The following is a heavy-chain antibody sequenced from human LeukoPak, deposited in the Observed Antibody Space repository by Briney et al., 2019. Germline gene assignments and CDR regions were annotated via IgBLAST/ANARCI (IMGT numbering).Heavy chain of an antibody. CDR3: ARGAVQLERPGAFDI. Sequence: ASVKVSCKASGYTFTGYYMHWVRQAPGQGLEWMGWINPNSGGTNYAQKFQGRVTITRNTSISTAYMELSSLRSEDTAVYYCARGAVQLERPGAFDIWGQGTMVTVSS. CDR1: GYTFTGYY. D-gene: IGHD1-1*01. V-gene: IGHV1-2*02. J-gene: IGHJ3*02. CDR2: INPNSGGT.